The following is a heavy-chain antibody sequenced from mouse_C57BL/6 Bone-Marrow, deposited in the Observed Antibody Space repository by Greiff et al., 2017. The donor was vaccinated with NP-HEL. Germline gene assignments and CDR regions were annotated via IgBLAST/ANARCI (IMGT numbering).Heavy chain of an antibody. CDR1: GFTFSDYG. CDR2: ISSGSSTI. Sequence: EVQLVESGGGLVKPGGSLKLSCAASGFTFSDYGMHWVRQAPEQGLEWVAYISSGSSTIYYADTVKGRFTISRDNAKNTLFLQMTSLRSEDTAMYYCAGGNPFAYWGQGTLVTVSA. CDR3: AGGNPFAY. V-gene: IGHV5-17*01. D-gene: IGHD2-1*01. J-gene: IGHJ3*01.